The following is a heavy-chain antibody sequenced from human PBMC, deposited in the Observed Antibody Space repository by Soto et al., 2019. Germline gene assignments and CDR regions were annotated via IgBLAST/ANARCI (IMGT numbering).Heavy chain of an antibody. V-gene: IGHV3-23*01. J-gene: IGHJ4*02. D-gene: IGHD3-3*01. CDR3: AKLTNDFWSGYHQIHVDY. CDR1: GFTFSSYA. CDR2: ISGSGGST. Sequence: GGSLRLSCAASGFTFSSYAMSWVRQAPGKGLEWVSAISGSGGSTYYADSVKGRFTISRDNSKNTLYLQMNSLRAEDTAVYYCAKLTNDFWSGYHQIHVDYWGQGTLVTVSS.